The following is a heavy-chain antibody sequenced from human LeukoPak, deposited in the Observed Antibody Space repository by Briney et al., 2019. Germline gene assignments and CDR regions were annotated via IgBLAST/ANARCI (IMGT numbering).Heavy chain of an antibody. J-gene: IGHJ4*02. CDR2: ISGSGGST. CDR3: ASLESFDWLSYFDY. V-gene: IGHV3-23*01. Sequence: GGSLRLSCAASGFTFSSYWMHWVRQAPGKGLEWVSAISGSGGSTYYADSVKGRFTISRDNSKNTLYLQMNSLRAEDTAVYYCASLESFDWLSYFDYWAREPWSPSPQ. CDR1: GFTFSSYW. D-gene: IGHD3-9*01.